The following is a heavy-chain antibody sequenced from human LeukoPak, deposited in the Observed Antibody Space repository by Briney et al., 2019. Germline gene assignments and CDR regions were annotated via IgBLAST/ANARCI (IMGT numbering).Heavy chain of an antibody. CDR1: GFTFSSYS. D-gene: IGHD3-10*01. J-gene: IGHJ4*02. Sequence: GGSLRLSCAASGFTFSSYSMNWVRQAPGKGLEWVSYISSSSSTIYYADSVKGRFTISRDNAKNSLYLQMNSLRAEDTAVYYCAPADGFMPRGAGYWGQGTLVTVSS. CDR3: APADGFMPRGAGY. V-gene: IGHV3-48*01. CDR2: ISSSSSTI.